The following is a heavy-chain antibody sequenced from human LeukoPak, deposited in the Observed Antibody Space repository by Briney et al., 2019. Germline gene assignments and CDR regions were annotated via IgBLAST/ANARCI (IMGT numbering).Heavy chain of an antibody. CDR2: IYYSGGT. Sequence: SETLSLTCTVSGGSISNYYWSWVRQPPGKGLEWIGYIYYSGGTDYNPSLKSRVTMSVDTSKNHFSLKLSSVTAADTAVYYCAREDSSGYLGYWGQGTLVTVSS. CDR3: AREDSSGYLGY. V-gene: IGHV4-59*01. J-gene: IGHJ4*02. D-gene: IGHD3-22*01. CDR1: GGSISNYY.